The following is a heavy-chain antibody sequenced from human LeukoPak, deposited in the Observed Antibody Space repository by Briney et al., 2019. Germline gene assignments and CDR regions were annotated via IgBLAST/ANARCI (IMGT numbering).Heavy chain of an antibody. V-gene: IGHV4-61*02. CDR2: IYTSGST. Sequence: PSETLSLTCTVSGGSISSGSYYWSWIRQPAGKGLEWIGRIYTSGSTNYNPSLKSRVTISVDTSKNQFSLKLSSVTAADTAVYYCARVRIFGVVRLFDYWGQGTLVTVSS. D-gene: IGHD3-3*01. CDR1: GGSISSGSYY. CDR3: ARVRIFGVVRLFDY. J-gene: IGHJ4*02.